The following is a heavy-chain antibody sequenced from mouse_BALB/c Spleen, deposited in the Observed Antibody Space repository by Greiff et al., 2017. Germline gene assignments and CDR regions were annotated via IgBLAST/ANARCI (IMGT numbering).Heavy chain of an antibody. CDR3: ARDELGRTYYFDY. J-gene: IGHJ2*01. D-gene: IGHD4-1*01. CDR1: GFSLTSYG. CDR2: IWAGGST. V-gene: IGHV2-9*02. Sequence: VQLVQSGPGLVAPSQRLSITCTVSGFSLTSYGVHWVRQPPGKGLEWLGVIWAGGSTNYNSALMSRLSISKDNSKSHVFLKMNSLQTDDTAMSYCARDELGRTYYFDYWGQGTTLTVSS.